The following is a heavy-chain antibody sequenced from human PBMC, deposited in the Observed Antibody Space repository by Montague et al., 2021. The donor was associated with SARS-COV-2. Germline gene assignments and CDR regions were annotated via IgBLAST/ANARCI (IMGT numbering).Heavy chain of an antibody. CDR3: ARQRPYQIGALDI. Sequence: SETLSLTCTVSGGSISSSYYYCAWIRQPPGMGLEWIGSIYFNGHSYYNPSLKNRASISLDTSKNQYYLKLNSVAAAGTAVYYCARQRPYQIGALDIWGQGTMVTVSS. CDR1: GGSISSSYYY. V-gene: IGHV4-39*01. J-gene: IGHJ3*02. D-gene: IGHD2-2*01. CDR2: IYFNGHS.